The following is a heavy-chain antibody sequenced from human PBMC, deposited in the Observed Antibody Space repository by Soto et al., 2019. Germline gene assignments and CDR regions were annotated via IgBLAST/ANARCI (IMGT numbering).Heavy chain of an antibody. D-gene: IGHD3-22*01. V-gene: IGHV3-15*01. CDR1: RFTFSSYA. J-gene: IGHJ4*02. CDR3: TTDPVTMIVVVPSSG. Sequence: GSLRLSCAASRFTFSSYAMSWVRQAPGKGLEWVGRIKSKTDGGTTDYAAPVKGRFTISRDDSKNTLYLQMNSLKTEDTAVYYCTTDPVTMIVVVPSSGWGQGTLVTVSS. CDR2: IKSKTDGGTT.